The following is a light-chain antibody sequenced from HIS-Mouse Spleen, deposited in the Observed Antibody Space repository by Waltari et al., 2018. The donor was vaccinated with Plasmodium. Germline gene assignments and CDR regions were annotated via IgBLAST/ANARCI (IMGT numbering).Light chain of an antibody. CDR1: QSVSSN. J-gene: IGKJ3*01. CDR3: QQYNNWSFT. V-gene: IGKV3-15*01. CDR2: GAS. Sequence: EIVMTQSPATLSVSQGERATLSCRASQSVSSNLAWYQKKPGQAPRLLIYGASTRATGIPARFSGSGSGTEFTLTISSLQSEDFAVYYCQQYNNWSFTFGPGTKVDIK.